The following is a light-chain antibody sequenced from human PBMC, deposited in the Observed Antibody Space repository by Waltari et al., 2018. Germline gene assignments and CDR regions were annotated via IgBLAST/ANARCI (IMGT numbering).Light chain of an antibody. CDR1: QDISNY. V-gene: IGKV1-33*01. Sequence: DIQMTQSPSSLSASVGDRVTITCQASQDISNYLNWYQQKPGKAPKLLIYDASNLETGVSSRFSGSGSGTDFTFTISSLQPEDIATYYCQQYDKRPLTFGGGTKVEIK. J-gene: IGKJ4*01. CDR3: QQYDKRPLT. CDR2: DAS.